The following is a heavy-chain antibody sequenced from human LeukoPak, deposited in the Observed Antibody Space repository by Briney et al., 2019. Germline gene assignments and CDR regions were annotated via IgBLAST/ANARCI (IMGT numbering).Heavy chain of an antibody. CDR1: GFTFNTYW. D-gene: IGHD1-1*01. V-gene: IGHV3-74*01. CDR2: INSDGSIV. Sequence: PGGSLRLSCAASGFTFNTYWIYWVRQAPGKGLVWVSHINSDGSIVYYGDSVKGRFTISRDNAKNTLYLQMNSLRADDTALYFFSRGRNWDDGDYWGQGTLVTVSS. CDR3: SRGRNWDDGDY. J-gene: IGHJ4*02.